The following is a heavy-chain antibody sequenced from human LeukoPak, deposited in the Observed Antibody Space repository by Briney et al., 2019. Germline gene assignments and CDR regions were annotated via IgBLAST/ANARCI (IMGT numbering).Heavy chain of an antibody. CDR2: MVGSGES. D-gene: IGHD5-24*01. CDR1: GFTFATFA. Sequence: GGSLRLSCAASGFTFATFAMSWVRQAPGKGLEWVSGMVGSGESYYAGSVKGRFTMSRDNSKTTAYLQMNSLRVEDTAIYYCAKDLHYNDGRWEFDPWGQGTLVTVSS. J-gene: IGHJ5*02. V-gene: IGHV3-23*01. CDR3: AKDLHYNDGRWEFDP.